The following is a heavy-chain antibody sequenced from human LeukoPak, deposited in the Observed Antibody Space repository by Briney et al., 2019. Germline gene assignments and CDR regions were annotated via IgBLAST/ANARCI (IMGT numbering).Heavy chain of an antibody. CDR3: ARSHSAYSYDY. CDR1: GYTLSAYY. CDR2: INANNGDT. D-gene: IGHD3-22*01. V-gene: IGHV1-2*02. J-gene: IGHJ4*02. Sequence: GASVKVSCKASGYTLSAYYMHWVRQAPGQGLEWMGWINANNGDTVYAQKFQGRVTMTRDTSISTAYMELSRLRSDDTAVYYCARSHSAYSYDYRGQGTLVIVSS.